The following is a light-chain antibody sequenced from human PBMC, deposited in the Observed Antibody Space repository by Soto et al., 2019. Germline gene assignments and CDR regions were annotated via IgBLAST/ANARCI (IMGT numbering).Light chain of an antibody. Sequence: EILSAHSPCTLSFSPGDTDTFLCRASQSVSSSYLAWYQQKPGQAPRLLIYGASSRATGIPDRFSGSGSGTDFTLTISRLEPEDFAVYYCQQYGSSFGQGTKVDIK. CDR3: QQYGSS. CDR1: QSVSSSY. CDR2: GAS. V-gene: IGKV3-20*01. J-gene: IGKJ1*01.